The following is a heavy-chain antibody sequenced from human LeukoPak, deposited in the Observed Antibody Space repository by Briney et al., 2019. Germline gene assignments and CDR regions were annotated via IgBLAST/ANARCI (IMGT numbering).Heavy chain of an antibody. V-gene: IGHV3-74*01. CDR2: VKGDGSFT. Sequence: PGGSLRLSGAASGFTFRSHWMHWVRQAPGKGLVWVSRVKGDGSFTNYADSVYGRFTISRDNAKNTLYLHMHSLRVEDTAVYYCVRDGDDFNFDYWGQGSLVTVSS. CDR3: VRDGDDFNFDY. J-gene: IGHJ4*02. CDR1: GFTFRSHW. D-gene: IGHD5-24*01.